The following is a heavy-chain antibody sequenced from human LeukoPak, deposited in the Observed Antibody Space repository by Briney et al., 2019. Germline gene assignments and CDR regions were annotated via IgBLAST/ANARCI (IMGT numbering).Heavy chain of an antibody. V-gene: IGHV3-30*14. Sequence: GGSLRLSCAASRFTFSSYSMHWVRQAPGKGLEWVAFISDDGTTKYYADSVKGRFTISRDNSKNTLYLQMNSLRAEDTAVYYCARHRGISTRDFEYWGQGTLVTVSS. J-gene: IGHJ4*02. CDR3: ARHRGISTRDFEY. CDR2: ISDDGTTK. D-gene: IGHD3-16*01. CDR1: RFTFSSYS.